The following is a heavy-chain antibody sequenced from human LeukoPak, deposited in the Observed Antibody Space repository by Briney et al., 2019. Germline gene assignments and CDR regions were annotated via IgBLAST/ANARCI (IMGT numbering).Heavy chain of an antibody. Sequence: GGSLRLSCAASGFTFSDHSMDWVRQAPGKGLEWVGRTGNKANSYTTEYAASVKGRFTISRDDSKNSLYLQMNSLKTEDTAVYYCARVTVGYCSGGRCSNFDVWGQGTLVTVSS. D-gene: IGHD2-15*01. CDR3: ARVTVGYCSGGRCSNFDV. CDR1: GFTFSDHS. CDR2: TGNKANSYTT. V-gene: IGHV3-72*01. J-gene: IGHJ4*02.